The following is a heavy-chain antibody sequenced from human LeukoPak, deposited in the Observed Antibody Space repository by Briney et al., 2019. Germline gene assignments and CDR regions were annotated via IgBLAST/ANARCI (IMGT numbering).Heavy chain of an antibody. CDR1: EGTFSSYA. J-gene: IGHJ4*02. CDR2: IIPIFATT. CDR3: ARELSGSYFYYFDY. Sequence: ASVKVSCKASEGTFSSYAISWVRQAPGQGLEWMGGIIPIFATTNFAQKFQGRVTITADKSTSTAYMELSSLRSEDTAVYYCARELSGSYFYYFDYWGQGTLVTVSS. D-gene: IGHD1-26*01. V-gene: IGHV1-69*06.